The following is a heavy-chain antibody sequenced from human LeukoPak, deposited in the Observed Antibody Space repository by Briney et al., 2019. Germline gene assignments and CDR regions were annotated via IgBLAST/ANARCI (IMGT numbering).Heavy chain of an antibody. D-gene: IGHD3-22*01. J-gene: IGHJ4*02. Sequence: QPGGSLRLSCAASGFTFSIYAMSWVRQAPGKGLEWVSAISGSGGSTYYADSVKGRFTISRDNSKNTLYLQMNSLRAQDTAVYYCAKARGDQYYYDSSGYWDYWGQGTLVTVSS. CDR2: ISGSGGST. V-gene: IGHV3-23*01. CDR3: AKARGDQYYYDSSGYWDY. CDR1: GFTFSIYA.